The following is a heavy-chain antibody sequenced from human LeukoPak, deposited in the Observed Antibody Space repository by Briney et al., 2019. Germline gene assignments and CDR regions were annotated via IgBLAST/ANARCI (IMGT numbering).Heavy chain of an antibody. V-gene: IGHV1-18*01. CDR2: ISGYNGNA. CDR3: ARDLSLGRHDYGEPFDY. J-gene: IGHJ4*02. CDR1: GFTFTNYG. Sequence: GASVKVSCETSGFTFTNYGISWVRQAPGQVPEWMGWISGYNGNANYVQKFQGRVTMTTDTSTSTAYMELRSLRSDDTAVYYCARDLSLGRHDYGEPFDYWGQGTLVTVSS. D-gene: IGHD4-17*01.